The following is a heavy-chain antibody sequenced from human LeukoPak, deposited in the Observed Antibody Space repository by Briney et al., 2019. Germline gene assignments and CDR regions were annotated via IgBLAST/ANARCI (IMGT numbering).Heavy chain of an antibody. Sequence: GGSLRLSCAASGFTFSSYWMPWVRHVPGKGLVWVSRIQNDGSETNYADSVKGRFTISRDNAQNTLYLQMSSLRVDDTAVYYCASDRVNYGLDVWGQGTTVSVSS. J-gene: IGHJ6*02. CDR3: ASDRVNYGLDV. V-gene: IGHV3-74*01. CDR1: GFTFSSYW. CDR2: IQNDGSET.